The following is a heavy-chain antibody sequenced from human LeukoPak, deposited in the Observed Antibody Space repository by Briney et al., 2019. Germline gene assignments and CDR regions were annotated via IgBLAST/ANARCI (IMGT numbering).Heavy chain of an antibody. CDR1: GGTFSSYA. Sequence: GASVKVSCKASGGTFSSYANSWVRQAPGQGLEWMGRIIPILGIANYAQKFQGRVTITADKSTSTAYMELSSLRSEDTAVYYCARDPTYYYDSSGYVDIWGQGTMVTVSS. V-gene: IGHV1-69*04. J-gene: IGHJ3*02. CDR2: IIPILGIA. D-gene: IGHD3-22*01. CDR3: ARDPTYYYDSSGYVDI.